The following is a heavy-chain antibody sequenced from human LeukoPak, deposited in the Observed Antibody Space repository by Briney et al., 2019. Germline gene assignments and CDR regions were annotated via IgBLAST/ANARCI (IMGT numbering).Heavy chain of an antibody. D-gene: IGHD1-14*01. CDR1: GGSISSTNW. CDR2: IYHSGST. Sequence: SGTLSLTCAVSGGSISSTNWWSWVRQPPGKGLEWIGEIYHSGSTNYNPSLKSRVTISVDKSKNQFSLKLSSVTAADTAVYYCARRTDPGSGPTPYYYYYGMDVWGQGTTVTVSS. J-gene: IGHJ6*02. CDR3: ARRTDPGSGPTPYYYYYGMDV. V-gene: IGHV4-4*02.